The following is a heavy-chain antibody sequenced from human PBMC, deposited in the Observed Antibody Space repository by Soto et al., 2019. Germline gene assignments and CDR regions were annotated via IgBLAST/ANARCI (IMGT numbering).Heavy chain of an antibody. V-gene: IGHV1-8*01. CDR2: MNPNSGNT. CDR1: GYTFTSYD. CDR3: ATTGPLWSCYRFDP. J-gene: IGHJ5*02. D-gene: IGHD3-3*01. Sequence: QVQLVQSGAEVKKPGASVKVSCKASGYTFTSYDINWVRQATGQGLEWMGWMNPNSGNTGYAQKFQGRAPMTRNTSISTAYMELSSLRSEDTAVYYCATTGPLWSCYRFDPWGQGTLVTVSS.